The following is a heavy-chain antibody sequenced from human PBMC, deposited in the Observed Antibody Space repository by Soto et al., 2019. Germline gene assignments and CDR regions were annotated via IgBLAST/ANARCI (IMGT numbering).Heavy chain of an antibody. V-gene: IGHV4-31*03. CDR3: ARVSATCTLWFGP. D-gene: IGHD6-13*01. Sequence: PSETLSLTCTVSGGSFNSGAYYWGWIRRHPGKGLEWIGYLSYRGTTYYSPSLKSRLTMSLDTSKNQFSLKLNSVTAADTAVYYCARVSATCTLWFGPWCPGTLVTVDS. J-gene: IGHJ5*02. CDR2: LSYRGTT. CDR1: GGSFNSGAYY.